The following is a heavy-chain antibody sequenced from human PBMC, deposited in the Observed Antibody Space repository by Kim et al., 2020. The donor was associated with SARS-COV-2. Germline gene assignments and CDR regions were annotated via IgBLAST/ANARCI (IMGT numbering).Heavy chain of an antibody. V-gene: IGHV3-66*01. J-gene: IGHJ3*02. CDR2: IYSGGST. CDR3: AIEGVKGNSGWNAFDI. D-gene: IGHD6-19*01. Sequence: GGSLRLSCAASGFTVSSNYMSWVRQAPGKGLEWVSVIYSGGSTYYADSVKGRFTISRDNPKNTLYLQMNSLRAEDTAVYYCAIEGVKGNSGWNAFDIWGQGTMVTVSS. CDR1: GFTVSSNY.